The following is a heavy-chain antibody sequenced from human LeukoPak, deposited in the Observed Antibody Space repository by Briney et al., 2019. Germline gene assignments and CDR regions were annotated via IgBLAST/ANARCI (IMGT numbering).Heavy chain of an antibody. Sequence: ASVKVSCKASGYTFTGYYMHWVRQAPGQGLEWMGWINPDSGGTNYAQKFQGRVTMTRDTSISTAYMELSRLRSDDTAAYYCARDLPYYYDSSGYTIDYWGQGTLVTVSS. J-gene: IGHJ4*02. V-gene: IGHV1-2*02. CDR2: INPDSGGT. D-gene: IGHD3-22*01. CDR3: ARDLPYYYDSSGYTIDY. CDR1: GYTFTGYY.